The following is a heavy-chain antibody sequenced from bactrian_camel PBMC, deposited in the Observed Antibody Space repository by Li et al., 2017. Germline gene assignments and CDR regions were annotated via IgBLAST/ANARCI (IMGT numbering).Heavy chain of an antibody. CDR3: AADTVLTPDADDYANREYNY. CDR1: GITETPYS. Sequence: QLVESGGGSVQSGGSLRLSCTASGITETPYSMGWFRQAPGKEREEVASISDDGITHYADSVKNRFTVSKDNAKNTLYLQMNNLKPEDTAMYYCAADTVLTPDADDYANREYNYCCHGTQLTVS. J-gene: IGHJ4*01. D-gene: IGHD5*01. CDR2: ISDDGIT. V-gene: IGHV3S53*01.